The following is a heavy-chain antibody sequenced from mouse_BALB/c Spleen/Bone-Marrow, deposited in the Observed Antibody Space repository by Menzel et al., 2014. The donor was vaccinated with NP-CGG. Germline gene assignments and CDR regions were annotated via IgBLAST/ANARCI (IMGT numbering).Heavy chain of an antibody. CDR2: ISYSGST. V-gene: IGHV3-2*02. CDR1: GYSITSDYA. CDR3: ARRYYDYDFYAMDY. J-gene: IGHJ4*01. D-gene: IGHD2-4*01. Sequence: EVQLQQSGPGLVKPSQSLSLTCTVTGYSITSDYAWSWIRQFPGNKLEWMGYISYSGSTSYNPSLKSRISITRDTSKNQFFLQLNSVTTEDTATYYCARRYYDYDFYAMDYWGQGTSVTVSS.